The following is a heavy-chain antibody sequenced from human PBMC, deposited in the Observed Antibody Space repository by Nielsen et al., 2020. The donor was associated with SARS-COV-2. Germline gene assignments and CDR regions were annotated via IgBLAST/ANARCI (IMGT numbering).Heavy chain of an antibody. V-gene: IGHV6-1*01. CDR3: ARARGAYGDYYYYYYTDV. J-gene: IGHJ6*03. Sequence: WIRQSPSRGLEWLGRTYYRSKWYNDYAVSVKSRITINPDTSKNQFPLHLNSVTPKDTAVYYCARARGAYGDYYYYYYTDVWGKGTTVTVSS. CDR2: TYYRSKWYN. D-gene: IGHD4-17*01.